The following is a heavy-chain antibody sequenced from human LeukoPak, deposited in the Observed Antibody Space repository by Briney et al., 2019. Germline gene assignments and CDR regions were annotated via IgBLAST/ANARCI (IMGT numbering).Heavy chain of an antibody. CDR1: GGTFSSYA. Sequence: ASVKVSCKASGGTFSSYAISWVRQAPGQGLEWMGGIIPIFGTANYAQKFQGRVTITADESTSTAYMELSSLRSEDTAVCYCASNLPKHDFWSSRPFDYWGQGTLVTASS. CDR3: ASNLPKHDFWSSRPFDY. CDR2: IIPIFGTA. V-gene: IGHV1-69*13. J-gene: IGHJ4*02. D-gene: IGHD3-3*01.